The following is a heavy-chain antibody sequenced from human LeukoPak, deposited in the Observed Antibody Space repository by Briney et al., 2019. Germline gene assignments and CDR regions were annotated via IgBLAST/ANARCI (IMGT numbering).Heavy chain of an antibody. CDR2: TYFSGST. CDR3: ASSEYSSSFFLNY. CDR1: GGSISSSSYY. Sequence: SETLSLTCTVSGGSISSSSYYWGWIRQPPGKGLEWIGSTYFSGSTYYNPSLKSRVTMSVDTSKNQFSLKLSSVTAADTAVYYCASSEYSSSFFLNYWGQGTLVTVSS. D-gene: IGHD6-6*01. V-gene: IGHV4-39*07. J-gene: IGHJ4*02.